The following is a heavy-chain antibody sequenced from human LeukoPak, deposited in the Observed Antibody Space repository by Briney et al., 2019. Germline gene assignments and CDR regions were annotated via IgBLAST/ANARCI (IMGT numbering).Heavy chain of an antibody. CDR3: ARFTTDYSSSWPGFDY. D-gene: IGHD6-13*01. CDR1: GGTFSSYA. V-gene: IGHV1-69*05. Sequence: ASVKVSCKASGGTFSSYAISWVRQAPGQGLEWMGGIIPIFGTANYAQKFQGRVTITTDESTSTAYMELSSLRSEDTAVYYCARFTTDYSSSWPGFDYWGQGTLVTVSS. J-gene: IGHJ4*02. CDR2: IIPIFGTA.